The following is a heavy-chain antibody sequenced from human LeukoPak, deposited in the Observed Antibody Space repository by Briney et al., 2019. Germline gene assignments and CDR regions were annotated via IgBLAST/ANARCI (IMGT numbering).Heavy chain of an antibody. J-gene: IGHJ3*02. CDR3: AKHTNWRGFDT. Sequence: GGSLRLSCAASGFNFRNYGMNWVRQAPGKGLEWVSGISSSGGNTFYADSVKGRFTISRDNSKNTVYLQMNSLRAEDTAVYYCAKHTNWRGFDTWDQGTMVTVSS. V-gene: IGHV3-23*01. D-gene: IGHD1-1*01. CDR2: ISSSGGNT. CDR1: GFNFRNYG.